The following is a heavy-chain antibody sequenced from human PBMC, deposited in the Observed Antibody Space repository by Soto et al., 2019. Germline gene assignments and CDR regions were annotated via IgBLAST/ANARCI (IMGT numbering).Heavy chain of an antibody. CDR3: ARVTDR. J-gene: IGHJ5*02. CDR1: GGSISSGGYS. V-gene: IGHV4-30-2*01. CDR2: IYHSGST. Sequence: SETLSLTWAFSGGSISSGGYSWSWIRQPPGKGLEWIGYIYHSGSTYYNPSLKSRVTISVDRSKNQFSLKLSSVTDADTAVYYCARVTDRWGQGTLVTVSS.